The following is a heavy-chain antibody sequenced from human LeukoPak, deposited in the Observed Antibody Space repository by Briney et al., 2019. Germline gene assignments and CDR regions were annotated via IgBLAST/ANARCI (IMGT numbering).Heavy chain of an antibody. D-gene: IGHD3-9*01. CDR1: GGSISSSSYY. Sequence: PSETLSLTCTVSGGSISSSSYYWGWIRQPPGKGLEWIGSIYYSGSTNYSPSLKSRVTISVDTSKNQFSLKLSSVTAADTAVYYCARGRYSAGDNWFDPWGQGTLVTVSS. CDR2: IYYSGST. V-gene: IGHV4-39*07. CDR3: ARGRYSAGDNWFDP. J-gene: IGHJ5*02.